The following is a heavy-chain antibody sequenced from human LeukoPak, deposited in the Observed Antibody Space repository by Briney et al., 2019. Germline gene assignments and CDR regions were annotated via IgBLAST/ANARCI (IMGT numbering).Heavy chain of an antibody. CDR3: ARVGAVTSHYYGMDV. Sequence: GASVKVSCKASGYTFTSYGISWVRQAPGQGLEWMGWISAYNGNTNYAQKLQGRVTMTTDTSTSTAYMELRSLRSDDTAVYYCARVGAVTSHYYGMDVWGQGTTVTVSS. CDR1: GYTFTSYG. CDR2: ISAYNGNT. D-gene: IGHD4-17*01. V-gene: IGHV1-18*01. J-gene: IGHJ6*02.